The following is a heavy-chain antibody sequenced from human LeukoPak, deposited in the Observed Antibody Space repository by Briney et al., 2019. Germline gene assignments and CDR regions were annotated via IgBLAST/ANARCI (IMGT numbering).Heavy chain of an antibody. CDR1: GFTFSSYA. J-gene: IGHJ4*02. D-gene: IGHD2-15*01. CDR3: ARELRYCSGGSCYGGFDY. Sequence: GGSLRLPCAASGFTFSSYAMSWVRQAPGKGLEWVSAISGSGGSTYYADSVKGRFTISRDNSKNTLYLQMNSLRAEDTAVYYCARELRYCSGGSCYGGFDYWGQGTLVTVSS. V-gene: IGHV3-23*01. CDR2: ISGSGGST.